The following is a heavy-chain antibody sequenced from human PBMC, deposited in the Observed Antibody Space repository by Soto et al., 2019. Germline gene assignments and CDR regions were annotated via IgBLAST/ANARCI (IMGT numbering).Heavy chain of an antibody. CDR1: GFTFSRHY. D-gene: IGHD2-15*01. CDR3: AIEEWWRVEF. V-gene: IGHV3-7*01. J-gene: IGHJ4*02. Sequence: EVQLAESGGGLVQPGGSLRLSCVASGFTFSRHYMTGARQAPGKGLESVAKIKPDGSESYYVDSVRGRFTFSRDNAKNSLALKMNSLRDEDTAVYCCAIEEWWRVEFWGQGALVTVSS. CDR2: IKPDGSES.